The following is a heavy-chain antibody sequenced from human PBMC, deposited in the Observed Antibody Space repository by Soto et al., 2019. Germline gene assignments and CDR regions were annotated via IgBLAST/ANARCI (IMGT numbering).Heavy chain of an antibody. V-gene: IGHV3-23*01. CDR2: ISGSGENT. Sequence: GGSLRLSCAASGFTFSIYAMSWVRQAPGKGLEWVSAISGSGENTYYAAYVKGRFTISRDNSKNTLYLQMNSLSADDTAVYFCTKETTPFWGIVTIDYWGQGTLVTVSS. CDR1: GFTFSIYA. CDR3: TKETTPFWGIVTIDY. D-gene: IGHD3-16*01. J-gene: IGHJ4*02.